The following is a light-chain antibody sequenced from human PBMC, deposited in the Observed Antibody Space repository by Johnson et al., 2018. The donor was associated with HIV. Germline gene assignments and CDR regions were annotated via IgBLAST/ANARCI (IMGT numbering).Light chain of an antibody. CDR3: GTWDSSLSAGI. J-gene: IGLJ1*01. CDR2: ESN. CDR1: SSNIGNNY. V-gene: IGLV1-51*02. Sequence: QSVLTQPPSVSAAPGQKVTISCSGSSSNIGNNYVSWYQQLPGTAPKLLIYESNQRPSEIPDRFSGSKSGTSATLGITGLQTGDEADYYCGTWDSSLSAGIFGTGTKVTVL.